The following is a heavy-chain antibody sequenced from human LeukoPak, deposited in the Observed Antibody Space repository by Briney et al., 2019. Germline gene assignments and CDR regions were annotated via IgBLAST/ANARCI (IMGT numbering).Heavy chain of an antibody. D-gene: IGHD2-15*01. CDR1: GFTFSSYG. CDR2: ISYDGSNK. CDR3: AKAPNYCSGGSCYSGFDY. J-gene: IGHJ4*02. Sequence: GRSLRLSCAASGFTFSSYGMHWVRQAPGKGLEWVAVISYDGSNKYYADSVKGRFTISRDNSRNTLYLQMNSLRAEDTAVYYCAKAPNYCSGGSCYSGFDYWGQGTLVTVSS. V-gene: IGHV3-30*18.